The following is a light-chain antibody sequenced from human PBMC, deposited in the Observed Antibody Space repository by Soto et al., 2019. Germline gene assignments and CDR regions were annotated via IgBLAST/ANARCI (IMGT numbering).Light chain of an antibody. CDR2: DAS. J-gene: IGKJ4*01. CDR1: QSVSSY. V-gene: IGKV3-11*01. CDR3: QQRSNWFLT. Sequence: EIVLPQSPATLSLSPGERSPLSCRASQSVSSYLAWYQQKPGQAHRLLIYDASNRATGIPARFSGSGFGTDFTLTISSLEPEDFAVYYCQQRSNWFLTFGGGNKVAIK.